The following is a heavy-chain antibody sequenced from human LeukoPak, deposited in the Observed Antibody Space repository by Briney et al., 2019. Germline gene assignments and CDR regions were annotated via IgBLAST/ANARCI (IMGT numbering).Heavy chain of an antibody. CDR3: ARGPFRPAPHYYYYMDV. Sequence: ASVKVSCKASGYTFTSYGISWVRQAPGQGLEWMGWISAYNGNTNYAQKLQGRVTMTTDTSTSTAYMELRSLRSDDTAVYYCARGPFRPAPHYYYYMDVWGKGTTVTVSS. CDR2: ISAYNGNT. CDR1: GYTFTSYG. V-gene: IGHV1-18*01. J-gene: IGHJ6*03. D-gene: IGHD3-3*02.